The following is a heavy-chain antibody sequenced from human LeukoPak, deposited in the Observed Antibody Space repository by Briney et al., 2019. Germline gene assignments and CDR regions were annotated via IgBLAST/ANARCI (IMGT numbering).Heavy chain of an antibody. CDR3: ARESGGWYDY. Sequence: GGSLRLSCAASGFTFSSYNMNWVRQAPGKGLEWVSSITSSSSYIYYADSMKGRFTISRDNAKNSLYLQMNSLRAEDTAVYYCARESGGWYDYWGQGTLVTVSS. D-gene: IGHD6-19*01. J-gene: IGHJ4*02. CDR2: ITSSSSYI. CDR1: GFTFSSYN. V-gene: IGHV3-21*01.